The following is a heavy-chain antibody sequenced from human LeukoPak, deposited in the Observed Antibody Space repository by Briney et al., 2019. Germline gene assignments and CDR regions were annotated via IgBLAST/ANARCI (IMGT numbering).Heavy chain of an antibody. V-gene: IGHV3-21*01. J-gene: IGHJ4*02. Sequence: GGSLRLSCAASGFTFSSYTMNWVRQAPGKGLEWVSSISSSSSYIYYADSVKGRFTISRDNAKKSLFLQMNSLRAEDTAVYYCARATTYDILTGYSDYWGQGTLVTVSA. CDR2: ISSSSSYI. CDR1: GFTFSSYT. CDR3: ARATTYDILTGYSDY. D-gene: IGHD3-9*01.